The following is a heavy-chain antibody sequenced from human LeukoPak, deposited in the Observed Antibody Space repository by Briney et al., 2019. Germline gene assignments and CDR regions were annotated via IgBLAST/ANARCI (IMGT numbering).Heavy chain of an antibody. V-gene: IGHV4-34*01. J-gene: IGHJ5*02. CDR1: GGSFSGYY. D-gene: IGHD2-2*01. CDR3: ARGRIAVVVPAASTNWFDP. Sequence: SETLSLTCAVYGGSFSGYYWSWIRQPPGKGLEWIGEINHSGSTNYNPSPKSGVTISVDTTKNQFSLMLSSVTAADTAVYYCARGRIAVVVPAASTNWFDPWGQGTLVTVSS. CDR2: INHSGST.